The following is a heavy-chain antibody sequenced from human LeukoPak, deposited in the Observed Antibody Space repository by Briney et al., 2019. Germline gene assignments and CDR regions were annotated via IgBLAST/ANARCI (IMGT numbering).Heavy chain of an antibody. Sequence: GSLRLSCAASGFTFDDYAMHWVRQAPGKGLEWVSLISWDGGSTYYADSVKGRFTISRDNSKNSLYLQMNSLRAEDTALYYCAKGKDDRDPTSAYYYYYMDVWGKGTTVTVSS. CDR1: GFTFDDYA. CDR2: ISWDGGST. J-gene: IGHJ6*03. V-gene: IGHV3-43D*04. D-gene: IGHD3-10*01. CDR3: AKGKDDRDPTSAYYYYYMDV.